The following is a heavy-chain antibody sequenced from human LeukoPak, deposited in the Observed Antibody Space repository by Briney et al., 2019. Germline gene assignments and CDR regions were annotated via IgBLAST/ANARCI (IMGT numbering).Heavy chain of an antibody. Sequence: GGSLRLSCAASGFTFSSYGMHWVRLAPGKGLEWVAVIWYDGSNKYYADSVKGRFTISRDNSKNTLYLQMNSLRAEDTAVYYCAKDRVRMRGDYYFDYWGQGTLVTVSS. V-gene: IGHV3-33*06. J-gene: IGHJ4*02. D-gene: IGHD3-10*01. CDR3: AKDRVRMRGDYYFDY. CDR1: GFTFSSYG. CDR2: IWYDGSNK.